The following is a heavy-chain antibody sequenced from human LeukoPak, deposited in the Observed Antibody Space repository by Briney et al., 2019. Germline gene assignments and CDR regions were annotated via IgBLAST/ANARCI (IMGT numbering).Heavy chain of an antibody. CDR3: ARDGYTYNSGNWFDP. D-gene: IGHD5-18*01. CDR2: IYTSGSI. CDR1: GGSISNYY. J-gene: IGHJ5*02. V-gene: IGHV4-4*07. Sequence: PSETLSLTCTVTGGSISNYYWSWIRQPAGKGLEWIGRIYTSGSINYNPPLKSRVTMSVDTSKNQFSLKLSSVTAADTAVYYCARDGYTYNSGNWFDPWGQGTLVTVSS.